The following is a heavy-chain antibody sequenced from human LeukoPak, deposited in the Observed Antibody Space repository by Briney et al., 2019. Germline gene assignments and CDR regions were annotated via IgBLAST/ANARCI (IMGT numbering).Heavy chain of an antibody. Sequence: ASVTVSCKASGYTFTGYYMHWVRPAPGQGLEWMGWINPNSGGTNYAQKFQGRVTMTRDTSISTAYMELSRLRSDDTAVYYCARDAYSSSSDFDYWGQGTLVTVSS. CDR1: GYTFTGYY. CDR2: INPNSGGT. CDR3: ARDAYSSSSDFDY. D-gene: IGHD6-6*01. V-gene: IGHV1-2*02. J-gene: IGHJ4*02.